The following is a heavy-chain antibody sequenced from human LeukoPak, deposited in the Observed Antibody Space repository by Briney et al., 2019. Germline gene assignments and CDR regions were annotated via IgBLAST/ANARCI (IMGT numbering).Heavy chain of an antibody. CDR2: INSSSSYI. CDR1: GFTFSSYS. CDR3: ARGFGSGVDY. J-gene: IGHJ4*02. V-gene: IGHV3-21*01. D-gene: IGHD2-15*01. Sequence: GGSLRLSCAASGFTFSSYSMNWVRQAPGKGLEWVSSINSSSSYIYYADSVKGRFTISRDNAKNSLYLQMNSLRAEDTAVYYCARGFGSGVDYWGQGTLVTVSS.